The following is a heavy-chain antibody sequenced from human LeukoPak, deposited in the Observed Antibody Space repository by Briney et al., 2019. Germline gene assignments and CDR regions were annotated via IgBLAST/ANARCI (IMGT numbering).Heavy chain of an antibody. Sequence: SETLSLTCTVSGDSISSGTYYWSWIRQPAGKGLEWIGRIYTTGNTNYNPSLKSRVTISVDTSKNQFSLKLSSVTAADTAVYYCTKTVRLPTDWGQGTLVTVSS. V-gene: IGHV4-61*02. J-gene: IGHJ4*02. CDR2: IYTTGNT. CDR3: TKTVRLPTD. D-gene: IGHD1-1*01. CDR1: GDSISSGTYY.